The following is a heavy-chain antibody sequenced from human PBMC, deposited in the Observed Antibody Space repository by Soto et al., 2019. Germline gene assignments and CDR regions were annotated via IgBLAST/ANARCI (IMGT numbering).Heavy chain of an antibody. J-gene: IGHJ4*02. Sequence: QVQLVESGGGVVQPGRSLRLSCAASGFTFSSYAMHWVRQAPGKGLEWVAVISYDGSNKYYADSVKGRFIISRDNSKNTLYLQMNSLRAEDTAVYYCARDPGYCSGGSCYYFDYWGQGTLVTVSS. CDR2: ISYDGSNK. D-gene: IGHD2-15*01. V-gene: IGHV3-30-3*01. CDR1: GFTFSSYA. CDR3: ARDPGYCSGGSCYYFDY.